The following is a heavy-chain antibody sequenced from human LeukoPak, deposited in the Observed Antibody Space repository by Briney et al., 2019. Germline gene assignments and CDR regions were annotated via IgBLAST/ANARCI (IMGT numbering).Heavy chain of an antibody. CDR3: ARDPGGYCSGGSCYWGGPHDY. J-gene: IGHJ4*02. V-gene: IGHV3-53*05. CDR1: GFTVSRNY. D-gene: IGHD2-15*01. Sequence: GGSLRLSCAVSGFTVSRNYMSWVRQAPGKGLEWVSVIYSGGSTDYADSVKGRFTISRDNSKNTVYLQMNSLRAEDTAVYYCARDPGGYCSGGSCYWGGPHDYWGQGTLVTVSS. CDR2: IYSGGST.